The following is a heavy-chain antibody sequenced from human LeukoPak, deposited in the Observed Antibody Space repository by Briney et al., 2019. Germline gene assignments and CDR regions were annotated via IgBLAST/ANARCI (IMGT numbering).Heavy chain of an antibody. CDR1: GFTFSSYG. D-gene: IGHD2-2*01. J-gene: IGHJ4*02. V-gene: IGHV3-33*06. Sequence: PGGSLRLSCAASGFTFSSYGMHWVRQAPGKGLEWVAVIWDDGSNKYYADSVKGRFTISRDNSKNTLYLQMNSLRAEDTAVYYCAKALYRCSSTSCSFEFDYWGQGTLVTVSS. CDR2: IWDDGSNK. CDR3: AKALYRCSSTSCSFEFDY.